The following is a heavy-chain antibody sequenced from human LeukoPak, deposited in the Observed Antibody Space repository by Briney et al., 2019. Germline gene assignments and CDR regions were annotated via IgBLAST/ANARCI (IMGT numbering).Heavy chain of an antibody. CDR3: ARDGDPNCSGGSCYFYYYYYGMDV. CDR2: ISSSGSTI. J-gene: IGHJ6*04. D-gene: IGHD2-15*01. V-gene: IGHV3-48*03. CDR1: GFTFSSYE. Sequence: GGSLRLSYAASGFTFSSYEMNWVRQAPGKGLEWVSYISSSGSTIYYADSVKGRFTISRDNAKNSLYLQMNSLRAEDTAVYYCARDGDPNCSGGSCYFYYYYYGMDVWGKGTTVTVSS.